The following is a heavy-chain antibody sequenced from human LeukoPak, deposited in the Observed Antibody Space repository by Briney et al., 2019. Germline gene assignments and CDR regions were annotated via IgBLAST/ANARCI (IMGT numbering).Heavy chain of an antibody. CDR2: ISSSSSYI. Sequence: PGGSLRLSCAASGFTFSSYSMNWVRQAPGKGLEWVSSISSSSSYIYYADSVKGRFTISRDNAKNSLYLQMNSLRAEDTAVYYCARYGARDTNAFDIWGQGTMVTVSS. J-gene: IGHJ3*02. CDR3: ARYGARDTNAFDI. CDR1: GFTFSSYS. V-gene: IGHV3-21*01. D-gene: IGHD4-17*01.